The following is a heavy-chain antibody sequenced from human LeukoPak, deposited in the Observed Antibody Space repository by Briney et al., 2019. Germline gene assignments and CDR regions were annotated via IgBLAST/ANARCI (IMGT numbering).Heavy chain of an antibody. V-gene: IGHV3-7*01. CDR1: GFTFSSYW. D-gene: IGHD3-10*01. Sequence: GGSLRLSCAASGFTFSSYWMSWVRQAPGKGLEWVANIKQDGSEKYYVDSVEGRFTISRDNAKNSLYLQMNSLRAEDTAVYYCARVGYYGSGSYYPTMYYFDYWGQGTLVTVSS. J-gene: IGHJ4*02. CDR3: ARVGYYGSGSYYPTMYYFDY. CDR2: IKQDGSEK.